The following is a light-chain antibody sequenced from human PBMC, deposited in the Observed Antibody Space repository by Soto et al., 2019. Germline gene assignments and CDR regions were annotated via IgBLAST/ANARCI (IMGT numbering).Light chain of an antibody. J-gene: IGKJ1*01. CDR3: LQDYNYPLT. CDR1: QGIRND. V-gene: IGKV1-6*01. CDR2: AAS. Sequence: ALQMTQSPSSLSASVGDRVTITCRASQGIRNDLGWYQQKPGKAPKLLIYAASSLRSGVPSRFSGSGSGTDFTLTIYSLQPEDFATYYCLQDYNYPLTFGQGTKVEIK.